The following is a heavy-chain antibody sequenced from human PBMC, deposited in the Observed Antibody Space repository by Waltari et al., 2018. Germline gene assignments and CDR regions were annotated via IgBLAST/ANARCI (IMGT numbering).Heavy chain of an antibody. D-gene: IGHD2-15*01. Sequence: QITLNESGPALVNPTQPLTLNSSLSGASLRNSEGGLGWLRQPPGEALEWLALTYWNDDKRYNPSLKTRLTIIRDTSKNEVVLTMTNMDPADTGTYFCAFTRTFYIGSGPPFADTWVQGVQVIVSS. CDR1: GASLRNSEGG. CDR2: TYWNDDK. CDR3: AFTRTFYIGSGPPFADT. J-gene: IGHJ5*02. V-gene: IGHV2-5*04.